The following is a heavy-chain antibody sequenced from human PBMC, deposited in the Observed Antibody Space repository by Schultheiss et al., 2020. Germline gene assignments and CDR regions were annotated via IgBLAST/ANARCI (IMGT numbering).Heavy chain of an antibody. CDR2: IRSKAYAGTT. CDR3: TRGTVYYDSSGYILDV. V-gene: IGHV3-49*02. D-gene: IGHD3-22*01. Sequence: GESLKISCTGSGFTFGKYTMSWVRQAPGKGLEWVGFIRSKAYAGTTEYAASVRGRFTISRDDSKSVAYLQMNSLKTEDTAVYYCTRGTVYYDSSGYILDVWGQGTTVTVSS. CDR1: GFTFGKYT. J-gene: IGHJ6*02.